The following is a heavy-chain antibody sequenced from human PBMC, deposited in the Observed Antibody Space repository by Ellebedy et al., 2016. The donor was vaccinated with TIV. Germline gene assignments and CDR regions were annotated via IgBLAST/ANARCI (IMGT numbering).Heavy chain of an antibody. J-gene: IGHJ6*03. CDR3: ARGSVSAASYYYYMDV. Sequence: GGSLRLSCKGSGYSFANYWIGWVRQMPGKGLEWMGFIYPADSDTRYSPSFQGQVTFSADKSSSTAYLQWTSLGASDTAMYFCARGSVSAASYYYYMDVWGKGTTVTVSS. CDR2: IYPADSDT. D-gene: IGHD2-2*01. CDR1: GYSFANYW. V-gene: IGHV5-51*01.